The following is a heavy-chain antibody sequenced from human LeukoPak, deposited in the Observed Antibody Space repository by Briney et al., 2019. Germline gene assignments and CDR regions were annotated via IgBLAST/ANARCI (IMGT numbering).Heavy chain of an antibody. CDR3: AKDLGYFDY. CDR2: ISYDGSNK. J-gene: IGHJ4*02. Sequence: GGSLRLSCTASGFAFRSHAMHWVRQAPGKGLEWVAVISYDGSNKYYADSVKGRFTISRDNSKNTLYLQMNSLRAEDTAVYYCAKDLGYFDYWGQGTLVTVSS. V-gene: IGHV3-30*18. CDR1: GFAFRSHA.